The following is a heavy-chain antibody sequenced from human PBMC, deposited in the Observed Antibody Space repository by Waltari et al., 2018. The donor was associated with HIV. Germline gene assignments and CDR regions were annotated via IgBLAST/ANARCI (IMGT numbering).Heavy chain of an antibody. CDR2: INPNSGGT. CDR1: GYPFTGYY. CDR3: ARAQYYYDSSGYYYGDYGMDV. Sequence: VQLVPPGAEAKKPGASVKVSCKAFGYPFTGYYLPWAPPAPGQGLEWMGWINPNSGGTNYAQKFQGRVTMSRDTSISTAYMELSRLRSDDTAVYYCARAQYYYDSSGYYYGDYGMDVWGQGTTVTVSS. J-gene: IGHJ6*02. V-gene: IGHV1-2*02. D-gene: IGHD3-22*01.